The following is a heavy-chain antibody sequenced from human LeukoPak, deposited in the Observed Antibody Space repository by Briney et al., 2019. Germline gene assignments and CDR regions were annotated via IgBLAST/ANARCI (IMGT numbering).Heavy chain of an antibody. V-gene: IGHV4-59*08. D-gene: IGHD3-16*02. CDR3: ASQRLGELSLHSLDY. Sequence: SETLSLTCTVSGGSISSYYWSWIRQPPGKGLEWIGYIYYSGSTNYNPSLKSRVTISVDTSKNQFSLKLSSVTAADTAVYYCASQRLGELSLHSLDYWGQGTLVTVSS. CDR1: GGSISSYY. J-gene: IGHJ4*02. CDR2: IYYSGST.